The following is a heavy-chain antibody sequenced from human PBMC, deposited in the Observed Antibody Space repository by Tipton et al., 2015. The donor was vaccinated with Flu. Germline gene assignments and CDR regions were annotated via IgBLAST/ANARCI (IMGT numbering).Heavy chain of an antibody. D-gene: IGHD3-22*01. Sequence: TLPLTCTVSGGSISNYYWSWIRQPPGKGLEWIGYVHYSENTSYNPSLKSRVTISVDTSKNQFSLRLSSVTAADTAVYYCARVGGDYRDTSGFIPWFDLWGQGTLVTVSS. CDR1: GGSISNYY. J-gene: IGHJ5*02. CDR3: ARVGGDYRDTSGFIPWFDL. V-gene: IGHV4-59*01. CDR2: VHYSENT.